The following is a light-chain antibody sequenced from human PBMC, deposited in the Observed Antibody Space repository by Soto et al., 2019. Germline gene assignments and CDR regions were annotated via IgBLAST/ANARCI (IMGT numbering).Light chain of an antibody. CDR2: GAS. CDR1: QSVSSSY. J-gene: IGKJ3*01. V-gene: IGKV3-20*01. CDR3: QQYGSSPFT. Sequence: DIEMTQSPGTLSLSLGERATLSCRASQSVSSSYLAWYQQKPGQAPRLLIYGASSRATGIPDRFSGSGSGTDFTLTISRLEPDDFAVYYCQQYGSSPFTFGPGTKVDIK.